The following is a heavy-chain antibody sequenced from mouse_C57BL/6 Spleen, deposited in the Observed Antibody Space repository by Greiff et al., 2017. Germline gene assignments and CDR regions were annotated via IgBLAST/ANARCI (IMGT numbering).Heavy chain of an antibody. J-gene: IGHJ4*01. D-gene: IGHD3-1*01. V-gene: IGHV1-72*01. Sequence: QVHVKQPGAELVKPGASVKLSCKASGYTFTSYWMHWVKQRPGRSLEWIGRIDPNSGGTKYNEKFKSKATLTVDKPSSTAYMQLSSLTSEDSAVYYCATLGGYVTPAMDYWGQGTSVTVSS. CDR3: ATLGGYVTPAMDY. CDR1: GYTFTSYW. CDR2: IDPNSGGT.